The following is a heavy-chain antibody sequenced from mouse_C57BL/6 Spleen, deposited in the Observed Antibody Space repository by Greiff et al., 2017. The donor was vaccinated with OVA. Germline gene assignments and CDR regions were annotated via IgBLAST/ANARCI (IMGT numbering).Heavy chain of an antibody. J-gene: IGHJ4*01. CDR3: ARDPLYDYDDAMDY. V-gene: IGHV1-80*01. Sequence: QVQLQQSGAELVKPGASVKISCKASGYAFSSYWMNWVKQRPGKGLEWIGQIYPGDGDTNYNGKFKGKATLTADKSSSTAYMQLSSLTSEDSAVYYCARDPLYDYDDAMDYWGQGTSVTVSS. CDR2: IYPGDGDT. CDR1: GYAFSSYW. D-gene: IGHD2-4*01.